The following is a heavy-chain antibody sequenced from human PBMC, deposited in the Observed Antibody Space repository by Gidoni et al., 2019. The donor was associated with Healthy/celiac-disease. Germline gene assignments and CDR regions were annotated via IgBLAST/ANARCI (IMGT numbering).Heavy chain of an antibody. CDR3: ARYTVTGFYFDY. CDR1: AGSFSSSRYY. J-gene: IGHJ4*02. Sequence: QLQLQESGPGLVTPSETLSLPCPVSAGSFSSSRYYWGWIRQPPGKGLDWIGYIYSRGSNYYNPSLKSRVTISVDTSKNQCALKLSSVTDADTAVYYWARYTVTGFYFDYWGQGTLVTVSS. D-gene: IGHD4-17*01. V-gene: IGHV4-39*01. CDR2: IYSRGSN.